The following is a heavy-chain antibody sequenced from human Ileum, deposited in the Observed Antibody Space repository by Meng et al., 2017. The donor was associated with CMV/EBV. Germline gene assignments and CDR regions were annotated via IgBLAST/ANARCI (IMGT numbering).Heavy chain of an antibody. D-gene: IGHD5-12*01. CDR3: AKGNGYGGWSEGFDP. CDR2: ISTDETNT. J-gene: IGHJ5*02. CDR1: GFTLSDFL. V-gene: IGHV3-74*01. Sequence: VACGDGLVQAGGSLSLSCAASGFTLSDFLIYWVRQAPGKGLVWVSAISTDETNTHYADSVKGRFTISRDNAKNTVYLQMNSLRAEDTALYYCAKGNGYGGWSEGFDPWGQGTLVTVSS.